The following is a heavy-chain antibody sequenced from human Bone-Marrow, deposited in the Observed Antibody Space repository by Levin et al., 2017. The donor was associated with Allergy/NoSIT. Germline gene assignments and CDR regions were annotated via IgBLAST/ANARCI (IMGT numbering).Heavy chain of an antibody. CDR3: ARDSDGVAGPNYYYYYMDV. CDR2: TSSSGRTI. Sequence: PGGSLRLSCVASGFSFGSYEMNWVRQAPGKGLEWISYTSSSGRTIYYADSVKGRFTVSRDSAKNSVSLQMNSLRAEDTAIYYCARDSDGVAGPNYYYYYMDVWGRGTSVIVSS. D-gene: IGHD6-19*01. V-gene: IGHV3-48*03. CDR1: GFSFGSYE. J-gene: IGHJ6*03.